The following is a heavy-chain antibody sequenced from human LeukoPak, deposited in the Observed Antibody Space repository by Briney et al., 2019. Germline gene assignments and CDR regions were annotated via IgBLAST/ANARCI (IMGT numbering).Heavy chain of an antibody. V-gene: IGHV1-24*01. CDR1: GYTLTELS. J-gene: IGHJ5*02. Sequence: ASVKVSCKVSGYTLTELSMHWVRQAPGKGLEWMGGFDPEDGETFYAQKFQGRVTMTEDTSTDTAYMELSSLRSEDTAVYYCATGTSRGVSYYNWFDPWGQGTLVTVSS. CDR2: FDPEDGET. CDR3: ATGTSRGVSYYNWFDP. D-gene: IGHD1-1*01.